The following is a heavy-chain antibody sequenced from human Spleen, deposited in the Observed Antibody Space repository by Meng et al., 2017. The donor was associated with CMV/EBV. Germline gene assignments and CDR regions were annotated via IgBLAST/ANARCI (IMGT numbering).Heavy chain of an antibody. CDR1: GDSVASNSAA. Sequence: QVTLHPASPGLEKPAQTLSLTCAISGDSVASNSAAWNWSRQSPSRGLEWLGRTYYRSKWYNDYAVSVKSRITINPDTSKNQFSLQLNSVTPEDTAVYYCARGEDIVATHFDYWGQGTLVTVSS. CDR2: TYYRSKWYN. V-gene: IGHV6-1*01. J-gene: IGHJ4*02. CDR3: ARGEDIVATHFDY. D-gene: IGHD5-12*01.